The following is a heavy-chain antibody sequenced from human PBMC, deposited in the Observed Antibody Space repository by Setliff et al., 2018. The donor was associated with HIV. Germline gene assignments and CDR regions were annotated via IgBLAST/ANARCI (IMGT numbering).Heavy chain of an antibody. V-gene: IGHV4-34*01. CDR1: GGSFSGYY. CDR2: INDNGST. Sequence: ETLSLTCAVYGGSFSGYYWSWIRQPPGKGLEWIGEINDNGSTNYDPSLKSRVTISVDTSKNQFSLKLSSVTAADTAVYYCARDFKRYNSPCRFDPWGQGTLVTVSS. D-gene: IGHD6-13*01. CDR3: ARDFKRYNSPCRFDP. J-gene: IGHJ5*02.